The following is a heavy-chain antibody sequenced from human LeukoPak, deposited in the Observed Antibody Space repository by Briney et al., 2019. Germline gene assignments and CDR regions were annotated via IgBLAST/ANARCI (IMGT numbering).Heavy chain of an antibody. CDR2: ISWNSGSI. CDR1: GFTFSSYS. CDR3: AKEPLYSSGWYVRNPFDP. V-gene: IGHV3-9*01. D-gene: IGHD6-19*01. J-gene: IGHJ5*02. Sequence: GGSLRLSCAASGFTFSSYSMNWVRQAPGKGLEWVSGISWNSGSIGYADSVKGRFTISRDNAKNSLYLQMNSLRAEDTALYYCAKEPLYSSGWYVRNPFDPWGQGTLVTVSS.